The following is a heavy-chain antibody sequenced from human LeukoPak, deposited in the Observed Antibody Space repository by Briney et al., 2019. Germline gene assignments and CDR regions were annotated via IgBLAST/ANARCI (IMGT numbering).Heavy chain of an antibody. V-gene: IGHV3-30*03. Sequence: GSLRLSCAASGFTFSDYYMSWIRQAPGKGLEWVAVISYDGSNKYYADSVKGRFTISRDNSKNTLYLQMNSLRAEDTAVYYCARDRDYGDYKGVGSFDYWGQGTLVTVSS. CDR3: ARDRDYGDYKGVGSFDY. CDR1: GFTFSDYY. CDR2: ISYDGSNK. D-gene: IGHD4-17*01. J-gene: IGHJ4*02.